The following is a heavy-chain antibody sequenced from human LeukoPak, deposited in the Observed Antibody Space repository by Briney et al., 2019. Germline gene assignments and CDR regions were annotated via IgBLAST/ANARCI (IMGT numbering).Heavy chain of an antibody. J-gene: IGHJ4*02. CDR2: IIPIFGTA. CDR1: GGTFSSYA. V-gene: IGHV1-69*13. Sequence: SVKVSCKASGGTFSSYAISWVRQAPGQGLEWMGGIIPIFGTANYAQKFQGRVTITADESTSTAYMELSSLRPEDTAVYYCARALGYCSSTSCYPDDYWGQGTLVTVSS. D-gene: IGHD2-2*01. CDR3: ARALGYCSSTSCYPDDY.